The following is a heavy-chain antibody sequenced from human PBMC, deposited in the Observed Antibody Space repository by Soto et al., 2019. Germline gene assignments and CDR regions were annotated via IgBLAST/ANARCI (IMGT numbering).Heavy chain of an antibody. CDR3: ARTIRSNWQDFDY. V-gene: IGHV5-51*01. CDR2: INPRDSDA. J-gene: IGHJ4*02. D-gene: IGHD1-1*01. CDR1: GFTFSRYSSTNL. Sequence: HXESLKISFQAFGFTFSRYSSTNLIVCVRQMPGKGLEWMGIINPRDSDAKYSPSFQGQVSMSVDTSISTAYLHWSSLKASDTATYYCARTIRSNWQDFDYWGQGTLVTVSS.